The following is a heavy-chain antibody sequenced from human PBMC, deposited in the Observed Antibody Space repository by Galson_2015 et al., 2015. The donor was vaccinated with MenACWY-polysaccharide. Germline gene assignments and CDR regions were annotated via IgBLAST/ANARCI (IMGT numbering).Heavy chain of an antibody. CDR3: ARYCSSASCLDTDY. J-gene: IGHJ4*02. CDR2: ISAYNGNI. Sequence: SCKASGYTFTSFGISWVRQAPGQGLEWMGWISAYNGNINYAQKFQGRVTMTTDTSTSTAYMELRSLRSDDTAVYFCARYCSSASCLDTDYWGQGTLVTVSS. V-gene: IGHV1-18*01. D-gene: IGHD2-2*01. CDR1: GYTFTSFG.